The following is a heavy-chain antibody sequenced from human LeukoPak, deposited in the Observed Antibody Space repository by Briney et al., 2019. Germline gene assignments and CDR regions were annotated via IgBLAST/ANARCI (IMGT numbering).Heavy chain of an antibody. Sequence: WINPNSGGTNYAQKFQGWVTMTRDTSISTAYLQWSSLKASDTAMYYCARLSSPGYSSSAGYWGQGTLVTVSS. J-gene: IGHJ4*02. CDR3: ARLSSPGYSSSAGY. CDR2: INPNSGGT. V-gene: IGHV1-2*04. D-gene: IGHD6-13*01.